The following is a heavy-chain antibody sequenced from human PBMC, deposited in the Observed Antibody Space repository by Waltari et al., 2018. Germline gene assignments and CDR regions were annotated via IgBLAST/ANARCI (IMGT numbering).Heavy chain of an antibody. CDR3: ARGGYSYGNNWFDP. CDR1: GYSISSGYY. CDR2: IYHIGST. J-gene: IGHJ5*02. V-gene: IGHV4-38-2*01. Sequence: QVQLQESGPGLVKPSETLSLTCAVSGYSISSGYYWGWIRPPPGKGLEWIGSIYHIGSTYYNPSLKIRVTISVDTSKNQFSLKLSSVTAADTAVYYCARGGYSYGNNWFDPWGQGTLVTVSS. D-gene: IGHD5-18*01.